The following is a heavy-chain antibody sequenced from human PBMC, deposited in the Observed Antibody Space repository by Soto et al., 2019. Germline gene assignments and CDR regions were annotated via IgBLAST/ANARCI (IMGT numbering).Heavy chain of an antibody. D-gene: IGHD5-12*01. Sequence: QVQLQESGPGLVKPSETLSLTCTVSGGSISSYYWSWIRQPPGKGLEWIGYIYYSGSTNYNPSLNSRVTISVDTSKNQFSLKLSSVTAADTAVYYCARDQSDVKRGYSGYDSYYYYYMDVWGKGTTVTVSS. CDR2: IYYSGST. V-gene: IGHV4-59*01. CDR1: GGSISSYY. CDR3: ARDQSDVKRGYSGYDSYYYYYMDV. J-gene: IGHJ6*03.